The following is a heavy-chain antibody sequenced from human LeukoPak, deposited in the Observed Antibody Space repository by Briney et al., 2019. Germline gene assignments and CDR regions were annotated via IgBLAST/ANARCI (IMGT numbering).Heavy chain of an antibody. CDR3: ARGGDESGIDY. J-gene: IGHJ4*02. V-gene: IGHV1-18*01. CDR2: ISAYNGNT. D-gene: IGHD3-3*01. CDR1: GYTFTSYG. Sequence: ASVTVSFKASGYTFTSYGISWVQQAPGQGLEWMGWISAYNGNTNSAQKLQGRVTMTTDTSTSTAYMELRSLRSDVTAVYYCARGGDESGIDYWGQGTLVTVSS.